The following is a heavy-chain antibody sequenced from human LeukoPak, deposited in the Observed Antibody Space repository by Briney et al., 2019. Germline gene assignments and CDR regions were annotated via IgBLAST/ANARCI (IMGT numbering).Heavy chain of an antibody. Sequence: APVKVSCKASGYTFTSYYMHWVRQAPGQGLEWMGIINPSGGSTSYAQKFQGRVTMTRDMSTSTVYMELSSLRSEDTAVYYCASSLGIAGATAFDYWGQGTLVTVSS. V-gene: IGHV1-46*01. J-gene: IGHJ4*02. D-gene: IGHD1-26*01. CDR2: INPSGGST. CDR3: ASSLGIAGATAFDY. CDR1: GYTFTSYY.